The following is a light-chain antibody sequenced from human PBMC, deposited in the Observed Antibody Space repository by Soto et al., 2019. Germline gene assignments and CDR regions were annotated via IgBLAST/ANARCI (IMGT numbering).Light chain of an antibody. CDR2: DAS. CDR3: QQYGTLSLT. CDR1: QTVTNNY. J-gene: IGKJ2*01. V-gene: IGKV3-20*01. Sequence: EIVLTQSPGTLSLSPGERATLSCRASQTVTNNYLAWYQQRPGQAPRLLIYDASTKAAGIPDRVSGSGSGTDFTLTVSRLEPEDFAVYYCQQYGTLSLTFGQGTKLEIK.